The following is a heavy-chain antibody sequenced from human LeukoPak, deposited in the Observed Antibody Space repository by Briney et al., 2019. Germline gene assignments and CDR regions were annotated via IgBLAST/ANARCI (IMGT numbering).Heavy chain of an antibody. Sequence: GGSLRLSCAASGFTFSSYGMHWVRQAPGKGLEWVAFIRYDGSNKYYADSVKGRFTISRDNSKNTLYLQMNSLRAEDTAVYYCAKDPAVLRYFDWLLDYWGQGTLVTVSS. V-gene: IGHV3-30*02. D-gene: IGHD3-9*01. CDR3: AKDPAVLRYFDWLLDY. CDR2: IRYDGSNK. J-gene: IGHJ4*02. CDR1: GFTFSSYG.